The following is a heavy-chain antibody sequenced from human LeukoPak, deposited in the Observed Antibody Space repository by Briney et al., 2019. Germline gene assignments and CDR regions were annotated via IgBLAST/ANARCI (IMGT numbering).Heavy chain of an antibody. CDR2: ISYDGSNK. Sequence: LSLTCTVSGDSVSSSSYYWDWIRQPPGKGLEWVAVISYDGSNKYYADSVKGRFTISRDNSKNTLYLQMNSLRAEDTAVYYCAREDYWGQGTLVTVSS. J-gene: IGHJ4*02. V-gene: IGHV3-30-3*01. CDR1: GDSVSSSS. CDR3: AREDY.